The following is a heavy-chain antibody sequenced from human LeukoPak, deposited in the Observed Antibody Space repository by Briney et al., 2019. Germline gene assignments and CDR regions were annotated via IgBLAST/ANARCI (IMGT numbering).Heavy chain of an antibody. V-gene: IGHV4-59*01. CDR2: LYYSGNT. CDR3: ARGGGGDYGSPSYDY. D-gene: IGHD2-21*02. Sequence: SETLSLTCTVSGGSISSYYWSWIRQPPGKGLEWIGCLYYSGNTNYNPSLKSRVTISVDTSKNQFSLKLSSVSAADTAVYYCARGGGGDYGSPSYDYWGQGTLVTVSS. CDR1: GGSISSYY. J-gene: IGHJ4*02.